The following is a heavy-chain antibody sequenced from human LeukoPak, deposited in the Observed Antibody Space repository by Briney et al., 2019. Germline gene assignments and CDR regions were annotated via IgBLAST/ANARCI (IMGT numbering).Heavy chain of an antibody. J-gene: IGHJ6*04. V-gene: IGHV4-31*03. CDR2: IYYSGGT. CDR3: ARRRGGYGDPGMDV. CDR1: GGSISSGGYY. D-gene: IGHD4-17*01. Sequence: SQTLSLTRTVSGGSISSGGYYWSWIRQHPGKGLEWIGYIYYSGGTYYSPSLKSRVTISVDTSKNQFSLKLSSVTAADTAVYYCARRRGGYGDPGMDVWGKGTTVTVSS.